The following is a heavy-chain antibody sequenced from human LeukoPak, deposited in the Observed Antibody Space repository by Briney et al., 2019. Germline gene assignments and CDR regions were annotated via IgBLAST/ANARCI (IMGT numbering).Heavy chain of an antibody. V-gene: IGHV3-23*01. Sequence: GGSLRLSCAASGFTFSSYAMSWVRQAPGKGLEWVSAISGSGGSTYYADSVKGRLTISRDNSKNTLYLQMNSLRAEDTAVYYCAIHSSSWYADFDYWGQGTLVTVSS. CDR1: GFTFSSYA. CDR3: AIHSSSWYADFDY. J-gene: IGHJ4*02. CDR2: ISGSGGST. D-gene: IGHD6-13*01.